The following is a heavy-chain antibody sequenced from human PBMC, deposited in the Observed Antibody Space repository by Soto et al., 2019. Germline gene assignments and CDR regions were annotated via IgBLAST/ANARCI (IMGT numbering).Heavy chain of an antibody. D-gene: IGHD3-10*01. J-gene: IGHJ4*02. CDR2: ISSSSSTI. CDR1: GFTFSSYS. Sequence: GGSLRLSCAASGFTFSSYSMNWVRQAPGKGLEWVSYISSSSSTIYYADSVKGRFTISRDNAKNSLYLQMNSLRDEDTAVYYCARDQWWFGDWVGFDYWGQGALVTVSS. CDR3: ARDQWWFGDWVGFDY. V-gene: IGHV3-48*02.